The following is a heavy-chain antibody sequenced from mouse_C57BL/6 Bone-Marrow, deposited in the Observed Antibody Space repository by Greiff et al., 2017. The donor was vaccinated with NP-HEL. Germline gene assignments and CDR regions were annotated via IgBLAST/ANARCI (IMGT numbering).Heavy chain of an antibody. J-gene: IGHJ2*01. D-gene: IGHD2-5*01. CDR1: GYTFTSYL. CDR3: ARYSNVSRAVDY. CDR2: IDPNSGGT. V-gene: IGHV1-72*01. Sequence: QVQLQQSGAELVKPGASVKLSCKASGYTFTSYLMHWVKQRPGRGLEWIGRIDPNSGGTKYNEKFKSKATLTVDKPSSTAYMQRNSLTSEDSAGYYSARYSNVSRAVDYWGQGATLTVSS.